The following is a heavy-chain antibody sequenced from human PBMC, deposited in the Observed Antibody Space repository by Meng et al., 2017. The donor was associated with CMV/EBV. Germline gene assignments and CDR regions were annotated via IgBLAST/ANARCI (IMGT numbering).Heavy chain of an antibody. CDR2: ISSSSSYI. CDR3: ARDDPPYNWHPYYYGMDV. CDR1: GFTFSTDW. J-gene: IGHJ6*02. V-gene: IGHV3-21*01. D-gene: IGHD1-20*01. Sequence: GGSLRLSCAASGFTFSTDWMTWVRQAPGKGLEWVSPISSSSSYIYYADSVKGRFTISRDNAKNSLYLQMNSLRAEDTAVYYCARDDPPYNWHPYYYGMDVWGQGTTVTVSS.